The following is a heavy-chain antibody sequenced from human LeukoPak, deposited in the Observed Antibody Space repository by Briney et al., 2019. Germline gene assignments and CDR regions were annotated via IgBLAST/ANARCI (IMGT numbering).Heavy chain of an antibody. J-gene: IGHJ4*02. CDR3: AKHRGFSYGASEPDY. Sequence: GGSLRLSCAASGFTFSSYGMSWVRQAPGKGLEWVSGISGTGGSTYYADSVKGRFTISRDNFKNTLYLQMNSLRAEDSAVYYCAKHRGFSYGASEPDYWGQGTLVTVSS. CDR1: GFTFSSYG. D-gene: IGHD5-18*01. V-gene: IGHV3-23*01. CDR2: ISGTGGST.